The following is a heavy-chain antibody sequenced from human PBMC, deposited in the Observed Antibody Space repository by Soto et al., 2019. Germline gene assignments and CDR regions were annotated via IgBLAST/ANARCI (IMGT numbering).Heavy chain of an antibody. CDR2: IIPIFGTA. CDR3: ARGGDVVVVAATFWDDAFDI. D-gene: IGHD2-15*01. V-gene: IGHV1-69*01. Sequence: QVQLVQSGAEVKKPGSSVKVSCKASGGTFSSYAISWVRQAPGQGLEWMGGIIPIFGTANYAQKLQGRVTITADESTSTAYMELSSLRSEDTAVDYCARGGDVVVVAATFWDDAFDIWGQGTMVTVSS. CDR1: GGTFSSYA. J-gene: IGHJ3*02.